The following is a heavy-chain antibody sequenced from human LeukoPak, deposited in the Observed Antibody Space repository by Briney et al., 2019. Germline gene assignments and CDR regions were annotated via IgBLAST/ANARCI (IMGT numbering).Heavy chain of an antibody. V-gene: IGHV4-59*01. CDR1: GGSISSYY. CDR3: ATHLEVGGSNSPYDAFDI. Sequence: KASETLSLTCTVSGGSISSYYWSWIRQPPGKGLEWIGYIYFSGSTSYNPSLKSRVTISIDTSKNQFSLKLSSVTAADTAVYYCATHLEVGGSNSPYDAFDIWGQGTMVTVS. CDR2: IYFSGST. D-gene: IGHD1-26*01. J-gene: IGHJ3*02.